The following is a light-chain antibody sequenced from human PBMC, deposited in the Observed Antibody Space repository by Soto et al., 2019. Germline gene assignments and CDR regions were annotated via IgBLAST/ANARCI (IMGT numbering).Light chain of an antibody. Sequence: DIQMTQSPSSLSASVGDRVTITCRASQGISNYLAWYQEKPGKDPKLLIYAASTLQSGVPSRFSGSGSGTDFTLTISSLQTEGVASYYCQKYNSAPPTFGQGTKVEIK. J-gene: IGKJ1*01. V-gene: IGKV1-27*01. CDR3: QKYNSAPPT. CDR2: AAS. CDR1: QGISNY.